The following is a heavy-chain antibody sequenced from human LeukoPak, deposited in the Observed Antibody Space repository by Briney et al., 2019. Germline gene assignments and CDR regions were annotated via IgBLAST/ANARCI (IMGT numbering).Heavy chain of an antibody. Sequence: PGGSLRLSCAASGFTFSSYSMNWVRQAPGKGLEWVSSISSSSSYIYYADSVKGRFTISRDNAKNSLYLQMNSLRAEDTAVYYCARGGTYYYDSSGYYYFDYWGQGTLVTVSS. CDR3: ARGGTYYYDSSGYYYFDY. CDR1: GFTFSSYS. V-gene: IGHV3-21*01. J-gene: IGHJ4*02. D-gene: IGHD3-22*01. CDR2: ISSSSSYI.